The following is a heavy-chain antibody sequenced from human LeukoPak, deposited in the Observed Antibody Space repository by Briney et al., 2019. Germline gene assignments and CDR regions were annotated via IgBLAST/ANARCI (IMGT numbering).Heavy chain of an antibody. D-gene: IGHD1-7*01. CDR3: ARVSWNYVFWFDP. CDR2: IKQDGSEK. Sequence: TGGSLRLSCAASGFTFSSYWMSWVRQAPGKGLEWVANIKQDGSEKYYVDSVKGRFTISRDNAKNSLYLQMNSLGAEDTAVYYCARVSWNYVFWFDPWGQGTLVTVSS. V-gene: IGHV3-7*01. CDR1: GFTFSSYW. J-gene: IGHJ5*02.